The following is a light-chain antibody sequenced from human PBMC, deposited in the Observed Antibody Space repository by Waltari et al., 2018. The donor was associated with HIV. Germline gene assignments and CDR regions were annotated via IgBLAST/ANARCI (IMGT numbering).Light chain of an antibody. CDR3: TSYTSSSSLNYV. V-gene: IGLV2-14*01. CDR2: EVG. J-gene: IGLJ1*01. Sequence: QSALTQPASVSGSPGQSIPISCTGTSSDVGGYDYVSWYQHHPGKAPTLIMYEVGNRPSGVSDRFSGSKSGNTASLTISGLQTEDEADYYCTSYTSSSSLNYVFGTGTKVTVL. CDR1: SSDVGGYDY.